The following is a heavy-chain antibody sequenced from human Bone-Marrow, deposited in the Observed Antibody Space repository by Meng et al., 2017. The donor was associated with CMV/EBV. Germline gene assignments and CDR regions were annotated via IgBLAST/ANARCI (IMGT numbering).Heavy chain of an antibody. Sequence: GESLKISCAASGFTFNSYGIHWVRQAPGKGLEWVAFIRYDGSNKYYADSVKGRFTISRDNSKNTLYLQMNSLGAEDTAVYYCASPYCSSTSCYTDYYYGMDVWGQGTTLTSP. CDR1: GFTFNSYG. D-gene: IGHD2-2*02. J-gene: IGHJ6*02. CDR3: ASPYCSSTSCYTDYYYGMDV. V-gene: IGHV3-30*02. CDR2: IRYDGSNK.